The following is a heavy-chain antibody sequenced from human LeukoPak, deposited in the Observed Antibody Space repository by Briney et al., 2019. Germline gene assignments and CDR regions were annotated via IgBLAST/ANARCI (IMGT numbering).Heavy chain of an antibody. CDR1: GFTFGDYG. Sequence: GGSLRLSCAASGFTFGDYGMSWVRQAPGKGLEWVAGINWNGGSTGYADSVRGRFTLSRDNNKNSLYLQMTSLRTEDTALYYCTKGSNTWPSLFDYWGQGTLVTVSS. CDR2: INWNGGST. D-gene: IGHD2-2*02. J-gene: IGHJ4*02. CDR3: TKGSNTWPSLFDY. V-gene: IGHV3-20*04.